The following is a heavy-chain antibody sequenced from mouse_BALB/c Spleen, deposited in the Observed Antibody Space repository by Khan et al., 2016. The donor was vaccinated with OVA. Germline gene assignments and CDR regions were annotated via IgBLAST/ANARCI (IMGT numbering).Heavy chain of an antibody. CDR1: GFSLTSYG. CDR2: IWRGGST. V-gene: IGHV2-5*01. D-gene: IGHD1-1*01. Sequence: QVQLKQSGPGLVQPSQSLSITCTVSGFSLTSYGVHWVRQSPGKGLEWLGVIWRGGSTAYNAAFMSRLSITKDNSKSQVFLTMNSLQADDTAIYYFAKKITTVDYYAMDYWGQGTSVTVSS. CDR3: AKKITTVDYYAMDY. J-gene: IGHJ4*01.